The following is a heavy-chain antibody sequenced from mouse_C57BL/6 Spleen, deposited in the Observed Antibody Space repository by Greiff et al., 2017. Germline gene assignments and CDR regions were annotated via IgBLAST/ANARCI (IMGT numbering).Heavy chain of an antibody. CDR2: IDPSDSYT. CDR3: ARLGVYGYDGGYAMDY. CDR1: GYTFTSYW. Sequence: QVQLQQPGAELVMPGASVKLSCKASGYTFTSYWMHWVKQRPGQGLEWIGEIDPSDSYTNYNQKFKGKSTLTVDKSSSPAYMQLSSLTSEDSAVYYCARLGVYGYDGGYAMDYWGQGTSVTVSS. V-gene: IGHV1-69*01. J-gene: IGHJ4*01. D-gene: IGHD2-2*01.